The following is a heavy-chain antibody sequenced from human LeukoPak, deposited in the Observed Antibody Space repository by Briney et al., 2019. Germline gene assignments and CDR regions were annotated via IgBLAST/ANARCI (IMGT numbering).Heavy chain of an antibody. D-gene: IGHD3-10*01. CDR3: ASLWFGELRS. CDR1: GGSFSGYY. CDR2: INHSGST. Sequence: KPSETLSLTCAVYGGSFSGYYWSWVRQPPGKGLEWIGEINHSGSTNYNPFLKSRVTISVDTSKNQFSLKLSSVTAADTAVYYCASLWFGELRSWGQGTLVTVSS. J-gene: IGHJ5*02. V-gene: IGHV4-34*01.